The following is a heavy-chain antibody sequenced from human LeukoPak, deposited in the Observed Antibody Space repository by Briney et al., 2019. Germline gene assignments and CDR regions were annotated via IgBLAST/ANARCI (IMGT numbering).Heavy chain of an antibody. CDR3: ARGVTGGFGEQELSHFDY. J-gene: IGHJ4*02. V-gene: IGHV4-59*08. CDR1: GGSISSYY. Sequence: PSETLSLTCTVSGGSISSYYWSWIRQPPGKGLEWIGYIYYSGSTNYNPSLKSRVTISVDTSKNQFSLKLSSVTAADTAVYYCARGVTGGFGEQELSHFDYWGQGTLVTVSS. D-gene: IGHD3-10*01. CDR2: IYYSGST.